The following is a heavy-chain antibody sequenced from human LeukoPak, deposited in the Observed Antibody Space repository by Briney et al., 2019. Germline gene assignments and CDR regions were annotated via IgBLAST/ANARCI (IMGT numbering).Heavy chain of an antibody. J-gene: IGHJ4*02. CDR2: INPYSGGT. Sequence: ASVKVSCKASGYTFTDYYMHWVRQAPGQGLEWIGRINPYSGGTHSAQKFQGRVTMTRDTSISTAYMELSRLRSDDTAAYYCARDFYMVRVVITDFWGQGTLVAVSS. D-gene: IGHD3-10*01. CDR3: ARDFYMVRVVITDF. CDR1: GYTFTDYY. V-gene: IGHV1-2*06.